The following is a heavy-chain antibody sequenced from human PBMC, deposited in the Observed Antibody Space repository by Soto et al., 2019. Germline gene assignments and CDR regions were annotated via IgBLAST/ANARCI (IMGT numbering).Heavy chain of an antibody. J-gene: IGHJ6*01. Sequence: PGESMKISCKGSGYSFTSYWIGWVRQMPGKGLEWMGIIYPGDSDTRYSPSFQGQATISADKSISTAYLQWSSLKASDTAMYYCARHGVVVPAATAADYYYYYGMDVWGQGTTVTVSS. CDR1: GYSFTSYW. CDR3: ARHGVVVPAATAADYYYYYGMDV. V-gene: IGHV5-51*01. D-gene: IGHD2-2*01. CDR2: IYPGDSDT.